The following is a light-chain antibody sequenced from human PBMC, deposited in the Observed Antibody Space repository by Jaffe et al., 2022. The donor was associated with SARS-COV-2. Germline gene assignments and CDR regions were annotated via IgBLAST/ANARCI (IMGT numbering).Light chain of an antibody. CDR3: GTWDSSLSAV. Sequence: QSVLTQPPSVSAAPGQRVTISCSGSTSNIGDNSVSWYQQLPGAAPRLLIYETNRRPSGIPDRFSGSKSGTSATLSITGLQTGDEADYYCGTWDSSLSAVFGGGTKLTVL. J-gene: IGLJ2*01. V-gene: IGLV1-51*02. CDR2: ETN. CDR1: TSNIGDNS.